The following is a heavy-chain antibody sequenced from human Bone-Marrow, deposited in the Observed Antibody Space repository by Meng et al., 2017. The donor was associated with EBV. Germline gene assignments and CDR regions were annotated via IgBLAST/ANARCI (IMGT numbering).Heavy chain of an antibody. V-gene: IGHV4-34*01. Sequence: QVQLQQGGAGLLKPSENLSLTCAVYGGSFSGYYWSWFRQPPGKGLEWIGEINHSGSTNYNPSLKSRVTISVDTSKNQFSLKPSSVTAADTAVYYCARGSGWYSGYWGQGTLVTVSS. J-gene: IGHJ4*02. CDR3: ARGSGWYSGY. CDR2: INHSGST. D-gene: IGHD6-19*01. CDR1: GGSFSGYY.